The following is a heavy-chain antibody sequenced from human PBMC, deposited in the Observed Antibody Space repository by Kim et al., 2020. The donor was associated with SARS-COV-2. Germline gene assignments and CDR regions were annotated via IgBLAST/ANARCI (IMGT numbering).Heavy chain of an antibody. J-gene: IGHJ4*02. V-gene: IGHV3-15*01. D-gene: IGHD4-17*01. Sequence: YAAPVKGRFTISRDDSKNTLYLQMNSLKTEDTAVYYCTTEDDYGGNSGVYWGQGTLVTVSS. CDR3: TTEDDYGGNSGVY.